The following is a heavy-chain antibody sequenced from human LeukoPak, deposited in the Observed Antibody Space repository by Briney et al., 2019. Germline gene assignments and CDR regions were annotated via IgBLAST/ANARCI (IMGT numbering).Heavy chain of an antibody. CDR2: IIPIFGTA. Sequence: ASVKVSCKASGGTFSSYAISWVRQAPGQGLEWMGGIIPIFGTANYAQKFQGRVTITADESTSTAYMELSSLRSEDTAVYYCARGPTVLRFLEWLFPYYDYWGQGTLVTVSS. CDR3: ARGPTVLRFLEWLFPYYDY. CDR1: GGTFSSYA. J-gene: IGHJ4*02. D-gene: IGHD3-3*01. V-gene: IGHV1-69*13.